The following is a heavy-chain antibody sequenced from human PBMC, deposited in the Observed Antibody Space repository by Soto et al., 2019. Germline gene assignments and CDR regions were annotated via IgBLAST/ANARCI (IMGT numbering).Heavy chain of an antibody. V-gene: IGHV4-34*01. J-gene: IGHJ4*02. CDR3: ARESTYSSSPNY. CDR2: INHSGST. D-gene: IGHD6-13*01. Sequence: PSETLSLTCAVYGGSFSGYYWSWIRQPPGKGLEWIGEINHSGSTNYNPSLKSRVTISVDTSKNQFSLKLSSVTAADTAVYYCARESTYSSSPNYWGQGTRVTVAS. CDR1: GGSFSGYY.